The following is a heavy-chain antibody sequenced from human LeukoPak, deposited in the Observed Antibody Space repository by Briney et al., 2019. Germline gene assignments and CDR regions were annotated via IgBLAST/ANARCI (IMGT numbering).Heavy chain of an antibody. CDR1: GFTISSCA. D-gene: IGHD6-19*01. J-gene: IGHJ4*02. Sequence: PGGSLRLSCAASGFTISSCAMSWVRQAPGKGLEWVSTVRGSGDYTYYADSVKGRFTISRDNAHNTLYLHMNSLRAEDTAVYYCAKEPATRWLATFDYWGQGTLVTVSS. CDR3: AKEPATRWLATFDY. V-gene: IGHV3-23*01. CDR2: VRGSGDYT.